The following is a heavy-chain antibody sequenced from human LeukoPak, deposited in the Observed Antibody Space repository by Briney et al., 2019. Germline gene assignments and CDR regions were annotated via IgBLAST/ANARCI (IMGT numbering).Heavy chain of an antibody. CDR1: GYTFTSYG. Sequence: ASVKVSCKASGYTFTSYGISWVRQAPGQGLEWMGWISAYNGNTNYAQKLQGRVTMTTDTSTSTSYMELRSLRSDDTAVYYCARGYYYDSSGSQEYYYGMDVWGQGTTVTVSS. V-gene: IGHV1-18*04. CDR2: ISAYNGNT. CDR3: ARGYYYDSSGSQEYYYGMDV. J-gene: IGHJ6*02. D-gene: IGHD3-22*01.